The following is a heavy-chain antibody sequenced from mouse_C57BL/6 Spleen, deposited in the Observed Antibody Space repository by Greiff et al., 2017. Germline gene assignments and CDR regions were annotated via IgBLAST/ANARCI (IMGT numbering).Heavy chain of an antibody. Sequence: EVKLMESGPGLAKPSQTLSLTCSVTGYSITSDYWNWIRKFPGNKLEYMGYISYSGSTYYNPSLKSRISITRDTSKNQYYLQLNSVTTEDTATYYCARYLTGTGWYFDVWGTGTTVTVSS. J-gene: IGHJ1*03. CDR1: GYSITSDY. CDR3: ARYLTGTGWYFDV. V-gene: IGHV3-8*01. CDR2: ISYSGST. D-gene: IGHD4-1*01.